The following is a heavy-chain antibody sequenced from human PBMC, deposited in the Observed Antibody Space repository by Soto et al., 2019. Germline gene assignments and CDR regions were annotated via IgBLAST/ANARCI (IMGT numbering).Heavy chain of an antibody. CDR3: AKDLNMVVVPAAPCGMDV. CDR2: ISGSGGST. J-gene: IGHJ6*02. CDR1: GFTFSSYA. Sequence: GGSLSLSCAASGFTFSSYAMSWVRQAPGKGLEWVSAISGSGGSTYYADSVKGRFTISRDNSKNTLYLQMNSLRAEDTAVYYCAKDLNMVVVPAAPCGMDVWGQGTTVTVFS. V-gene: IGHV3-23*01. D-gene: IGHD2-2*01.